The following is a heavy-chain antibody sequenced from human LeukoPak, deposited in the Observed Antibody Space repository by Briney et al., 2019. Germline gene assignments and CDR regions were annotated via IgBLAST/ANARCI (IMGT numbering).Heavy chain of an antibody. CDR2: ISYDGSNK. Sequence: GGSLRLSCAASGFTFSSYGMHWVRQAPGKGLEWVAVISYDGSNKYYADSVKGRFTISRDNSKNTLYLQMNSLRAEDTAVYYCAKIEDGYNTYYFDYWGQGTLVTVSS. V-gene: IGHV3-30*18. CDR3: AKIEDGYNTYYFDY. J-gene: IGHJ4*02. CDR1: GFTFSSYG. D-gene: IGHD5-24*01.